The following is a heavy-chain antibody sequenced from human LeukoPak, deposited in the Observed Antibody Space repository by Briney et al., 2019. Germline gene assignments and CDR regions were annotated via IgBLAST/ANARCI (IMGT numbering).Heavy chain of an antibody. CDR2: INTNNGDT. CDR3: ARRTPYYYYMDV. J-gene: IGHJ6*03. V-gene: IGHV1-18*01. Sequence: ASVKVSCKASGYTFTSYGISWVRQAPGQGLEWMGWINTNNGDTHYAQKIQGRVTMTTDTSTSTAYMELSSLRSEDTAVYYCARRTPYYYYMDVWGKGTTVTISS. D-gene: IGHD2-15*01. CDR1: GYTFTSYG.